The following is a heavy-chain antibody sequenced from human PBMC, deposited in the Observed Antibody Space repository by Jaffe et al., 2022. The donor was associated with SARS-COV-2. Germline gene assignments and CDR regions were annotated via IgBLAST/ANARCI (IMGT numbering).Heavy chain of an antibody. CDR3: TTDPRHYDYGGNERLKGKNWFDP. CDR2: IKSKTDGGTT. V-gene: IGHV3-15*01. J-gene: IGHJ5*02. CDR1: GFTFSNAW. D-gene: IGHD4-17*01. Sequence: EVQLVESGGGLVKPGGSLRLSCAASGFTFSNAWMSWVRQAPGKGLEWVGRIKSKTDGGTTDYAAPVKGRFTISRDDSKNTLYLQMNSLKTEDTAVYYCTTDPRHYDYGGNERLKGKNWFDPWGQGTLVTVSS.